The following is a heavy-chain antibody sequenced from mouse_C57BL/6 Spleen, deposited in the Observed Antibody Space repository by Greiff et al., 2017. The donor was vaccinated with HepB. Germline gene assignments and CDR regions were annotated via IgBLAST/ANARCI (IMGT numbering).Heavy chain of an antibody. CDR1: GYTFTDYE. Sequence: SGAELVRPGASVTLSCKASGYTFTDYEMHWVKQTPVHGLEWIGAIDPETGGTAYNQKFKGKAILTADKSSSTAYMELRSLTSEDSAVYYCTRRGSFAYWGQGTLVTVSA. V-gene: IGHV1-15*01. J-gene: IGHJ3*01. CDR2: IDPETGGT. CDR3: TRRGSFAY.